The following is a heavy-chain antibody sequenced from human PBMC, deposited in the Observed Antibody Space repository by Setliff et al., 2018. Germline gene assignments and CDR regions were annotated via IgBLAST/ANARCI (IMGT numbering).Heavy chain of an antibody. CDR1: GGSISTTSYY. J-gene: IGHJ5*02. CDR2: IYYTGST. D-gene: IGHD1-26*01. CDR3: ARQAHDLKGGTTLFYWFDP. Sequence: NPSETLSLTCTVSGGSISTTSYYWGWIRQPPGKGLEWIGSIYYTGSTYYIPSLKSRVTMSVVTSKNEFSLKVSSVTAADTAVYYCARQAHDLKGGTTLFYWFDPWGQGTLVTVSS. V-gene: IGHV4-39*01.